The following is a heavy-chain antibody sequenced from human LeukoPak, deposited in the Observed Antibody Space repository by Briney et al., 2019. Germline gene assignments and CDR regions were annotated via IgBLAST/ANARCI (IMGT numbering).Heavy chain of an antibody. CDR1: GFTFDDYA. Sequence: GGSLRLSCAASGFTFDDYAMHWVRQAPGKGLEWVSGISWNSGSIGYADSVKGRFTISRDNAKNSLYLQMNSLRAEDTALYYCAKDIRVGYCSGGSCYTSNYYYGMDVWGQGTTVTVSS. D-gene: IGHD2-15*01. V-gene: IGHV3-9*01. CDR2: ISWNSGSI. J-gene: IGHJ6*02. CDR3: AKDIRVGYCSGGSCYTSNYYYGMDV.